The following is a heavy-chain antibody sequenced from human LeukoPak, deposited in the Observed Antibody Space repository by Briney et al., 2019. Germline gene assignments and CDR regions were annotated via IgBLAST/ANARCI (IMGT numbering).Heavy chain of an antibody. J-gene: IGHJ6*02. CDR3: ARSPRSTSFNYYGMDV. CDR1: GYSISSGYY. Sequence: SETLSLTCTVSGYSISSGYYWSWIRQPPGKGLEWIGYIYYSGSTDYNPSLKSRVTISVDTSKSQLSLKLSSVTAADTAVYYCARSPRSTSFNYYGMDVWGXXTTVTVSS. V-gene: IGHV4-38-2*02. CDR2: IYYSGST. D-gene: IGHD2-2*01.